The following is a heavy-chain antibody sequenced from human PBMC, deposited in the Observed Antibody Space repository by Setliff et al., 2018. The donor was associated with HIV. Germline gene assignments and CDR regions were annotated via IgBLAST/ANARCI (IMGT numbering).Heavy chain of an antibody. CDR1: GDSVSSCSYY. J-gene: IGHJ4*02. CDR3: AQLGMVDDFDY. V-gene: IGHV4-61*03. D-gene: IGHD1-1*01. Sequence: PSETLSLTCTVSGDSVSSCSYYWSWIRQPPGKGLEWIGYIYYSGSTNYNPSLKSRVTISVDTSKDHFSLKLRSVTAADTAVYYCAQLGMVDDFDYWGQGTLVTAPQ. CDR2: IYYSGST.